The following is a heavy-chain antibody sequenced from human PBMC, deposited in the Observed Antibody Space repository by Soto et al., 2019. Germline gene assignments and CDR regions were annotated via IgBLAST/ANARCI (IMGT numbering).Heavy chain of an antibody. CDR3: ASSPRGYCSSTSCRELGNYYGMDV. J-gene: IGHJ6*02. CDR1: GYSFTSYW. D-gene: IGHD2-2*01. Sequence: EVQLVQSGAEVKKPGESLRISCKGSGYSFTSYWISWVRQMPGKGLEWMGRIDPSDSYTNYSPSFQGHVTSSADKSISTAYRQWSILKASDTAMYYCASSPRGYCSSTSCRELGNYYGMDVWGQGTTVTVSS. V-gene: IGHV5-10-1*01. CDR2: IDPSDSYT.